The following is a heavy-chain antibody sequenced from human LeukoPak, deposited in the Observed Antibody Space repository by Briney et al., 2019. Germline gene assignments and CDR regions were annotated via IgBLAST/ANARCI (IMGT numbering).Heavy chain of an antibody. D-gene: IGHD1-26*01. CDR2: INPSGSST. CDR3: ARDNSVGDTAWWFDP. J-gene: IGHJ5*02. Sequence: ASVKLSCKASGYSGTSCYMHWVRQGPGQGLEWMGLINPSGSSTSYAQKFHGRLSLTRDMSTSTDYMELSSLSSEDTAVYYCARDNSVGDTAWWFDPWGQGTLVTVSS. V-gene: IGHV1-46*01. CDR1: GYSGTSCY.